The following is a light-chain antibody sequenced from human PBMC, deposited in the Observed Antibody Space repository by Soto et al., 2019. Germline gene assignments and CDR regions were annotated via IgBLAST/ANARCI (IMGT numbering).Light chain of an antibody. CDR2: KAS. Sequence: DIQMTQSPYTLSASVGDSVTITCQASQSISDWLAWYQQKPGKAPKLLIYKASSLESGVPSRFSGSGSGTEFALTISSLQPDDFATYYCQQYNSYSRPFDQRTK. CDR3: QQYNSYSRP. CDR1: QSISDW. V-gene: IGKV1-5*03. J-gene: IGKJ1*01.